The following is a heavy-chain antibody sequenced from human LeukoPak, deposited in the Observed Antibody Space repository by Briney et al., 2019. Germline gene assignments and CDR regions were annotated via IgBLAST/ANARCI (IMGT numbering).Heavy chain of an antibody. CDR3: ARGLRDRYGMDV. J-gene: IGHJ6*02. CDR1: GFTFDTCW. CDR2: IHRDGNNI. V-gene: IGHV3-74*01. Sequence: GGSLRLSCAASGFTFDTCWMHWVRQAPGKGLVWVSRIHRDGNNINYADFVQGRFTVSRDNAKNTLYLQMHSLRVEDTAMYYCARGLRDRYGMDVWGQGTTVTVSS.